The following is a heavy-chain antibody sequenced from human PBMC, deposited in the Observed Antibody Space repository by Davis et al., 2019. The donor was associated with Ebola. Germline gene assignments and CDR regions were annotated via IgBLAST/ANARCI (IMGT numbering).Heavy chain of an antibody. J-gene: IGHJ4*02. CDR1: GFTLSSYG. V-gene: IGHV3-21*01. CDR3: AREGKYRDESRTFDY. CDR2: ISSSSSYI. Sequence: GESLKISCAASGFTLSSYGLHWVRQAPGKGLEWVSSISSSSSYIYYADSVKGRFTISRDNAKNSLYLQMNSLRAEDTAVYYCAREGKYRDESRTFDYWGQGTLVTVSS. D-gene: IGHD2-2*01.